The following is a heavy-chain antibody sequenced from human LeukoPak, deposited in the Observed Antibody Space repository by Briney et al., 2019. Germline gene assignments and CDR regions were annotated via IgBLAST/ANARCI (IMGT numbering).Heavy chain of an antibody. V-gene: IGHV3-21*01. Sequence: GGSLRLSCAASGFTFSGYGMNWVRQAPGKGLEWVSSISSNTNYIYYADSVKGRFTISRDNAKNSLYLQMNSLRAEDTAVYYCARGLAVADPFDSWGQGTLVTVSS. CDR1: GFTFSGYG. CDR2: ISSNTNYI. J-gene: IGHJ4*02. D-gene: IGHD6-19*01. CDR3: ARGLAVADPFDS.